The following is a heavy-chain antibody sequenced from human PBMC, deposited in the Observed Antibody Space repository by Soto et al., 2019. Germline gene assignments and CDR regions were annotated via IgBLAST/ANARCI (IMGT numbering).Heavy chain of an antibody. CDR2: ISSSSSYI. CDR1: GFTFSSYS. CDR3: ARGIAVAGMDWFDP. J-gene: IGHJ5*02. V-gene: IGHV3-21*01. Sequence: GGSLRLSCAPSGFTFSSYSMNWVRQAPGKGLEWVSSISSSSSYIYYADSVKGRFTTSRDNAKNSLYLQMNSLRAEDTAVYYCARGIAVAGMDWFDPWGQGTLVTVSS. D-gene: IGHD6-19*01.